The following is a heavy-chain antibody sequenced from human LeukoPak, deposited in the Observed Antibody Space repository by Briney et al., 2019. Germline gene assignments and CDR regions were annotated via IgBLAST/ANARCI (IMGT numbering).Heavy chain of an antibody. CDR2: IYYSGST. Sequence: SETLSLTCTVSVECISSRYYYWGWIRQPPGTGLEWIGSIYYSGSTYYNPSLKSRVTISVDPSKNQFYLRLSSVAAADTAVYYCARESDRYCSSTSCPNWYDPWGQGTLVTVSS. D-gene: IGHD2-2*01. CDR3: ARESDRYCSSTSCPNWYDP. J-gene: IGHJ5*02. V-gene: IGHV4-39*07. CDR1: VECISSRYYY.